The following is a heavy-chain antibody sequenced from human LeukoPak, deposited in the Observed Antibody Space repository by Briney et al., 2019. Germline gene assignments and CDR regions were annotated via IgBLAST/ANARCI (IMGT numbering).Heavy chain of an antibody. CDR3: ARDGDSSVYYVNFDY. D-gene: IGHD3-22*01. V-gene: IGHV3-74*01. CDR1: GFTFSSYW. CDR2: INSDGSST. Sequence: PGGSLRLSCAASGFTFSSYWMHWVRQSPGKGLVWVSRINSDGSSTSYADSVKGRVTISRDNAKNTLYLQMNSLRAEDTAVYYCARDGDSSVYYVNFDYWGQGTLVTVSS. J-gene: IGHJ4*02.